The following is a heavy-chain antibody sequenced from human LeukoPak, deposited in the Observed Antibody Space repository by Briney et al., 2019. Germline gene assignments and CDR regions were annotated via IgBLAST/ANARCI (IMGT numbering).Heavy chain of an antibody. CDR1: GFTFSDYY. Sequence: GGSLRLSCAASGFTFSDYYMSWIRQAPGKGLEWVSYISSSGSTIYYADSVKGRFTISRDNAKNPLYLQMNSLRAEDTAVYYCAKGYYYGSGVNWFDPWGQGTLVTVSS. J-gene: IGHJ5*02. CDR3: AKGYYYGSGVNWFDP. CDR2: ISSSGSTI. D-gene: IGHD3-10*01. V-gene: IGHV3-11*01.